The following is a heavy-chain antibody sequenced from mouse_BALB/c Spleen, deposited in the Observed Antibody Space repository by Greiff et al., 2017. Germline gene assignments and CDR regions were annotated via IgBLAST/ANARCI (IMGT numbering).Heavy chain of an antibody. J-gene: IGHJ2*01. CDR2: ISNGGGST. D-gene: IGHD2-13*01. CDR3: ARRGLDYFDY. CDR1: GFTFSSYT. Sequence: EVQGVESGGGLVQPGGSLKLSCAASGFTFSSYTMSWVRQTPEKRLEWVAYISNGGGSTYYPDTVKGRFTISRDNAKNTLYLQMSSLKSEDTAMYYCARRGLDYFDYWGQGTTLTVSS. V-gene: IGHV5-12-2*01.